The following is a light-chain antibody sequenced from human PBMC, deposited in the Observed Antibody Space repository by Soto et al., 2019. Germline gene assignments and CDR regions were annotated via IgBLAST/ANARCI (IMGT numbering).Light chain of an antibody. CDR2: GAS. CDR1: QSVSNNY. J-gene: IGKJ5*01. CDR3: QPYRSLIP. Sequence: IGLTQSPGTLSLSTGERATLSCRASQSVSNNYLAWYQQKPGQAPRLLIYGASNRATGIPDRFSGSGSGTDFTLTISRLEPEDFAVYYCQPYRSLIPFGQGTRLEIK. V-gene: IGKV3-20*01.